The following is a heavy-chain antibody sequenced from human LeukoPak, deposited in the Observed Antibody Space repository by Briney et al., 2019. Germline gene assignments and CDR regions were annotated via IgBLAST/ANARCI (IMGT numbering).Heavy chain of an antibody. D-gene: IGHD2-15*01. CDR1: GYTFTGYY. Sequence: ASVKVSCKASGYTFTGYYMHWVRKTPGQGLEWMGWINPNSGGTNYAQKFQGRVTMTRDTSISTAYMELSRLRSDDTAMYYCASTCSGGSCYLFDYWGQGTLVTVSS. CDR3: ASTCSGGSCYLFDY. J-gene: IGHJ4*02. V-gene: IGHV1-2*02. CDR2: INPNSGGT.